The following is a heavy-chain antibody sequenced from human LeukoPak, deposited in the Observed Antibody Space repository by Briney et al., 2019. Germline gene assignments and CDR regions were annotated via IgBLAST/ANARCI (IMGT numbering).Heavy chain of an antibody. Sequence: QPSETLSLTCTVSGGSISSGSYYWGWIRQPPGKGLVWVSRINSDGSSTSYADSVKGRFTISRDNAKNTLYLQMNSLRAEDTAVYYCAREDTAMVFIYYYGMDVWGQGTTVTVSS. CDR2: INSDGSST. J-gene: IGHJ6*02. CDR3: AREDTAMVFIYYYGMDV. D-gene: IGHD5-18*01. V-gene: IGHV3-74*01. CDR1: GGSISSGSYY.